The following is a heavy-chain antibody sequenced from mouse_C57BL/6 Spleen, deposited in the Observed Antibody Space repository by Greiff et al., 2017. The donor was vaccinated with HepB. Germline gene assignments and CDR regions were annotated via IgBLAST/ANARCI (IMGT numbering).Heavy chain of an antibody. D-gene: IGHD1-1*01. J-gene: IGHJ1*03. V-gene: IGHV1-69*01. Sequence: VQLQQPGAELVMPGASVKLSCKASGYTFTSYWMHWVKQRPGQGLEWIGEIDPSDSYTNYNQKFKGKSTLTVDKSSSTAYMQLSSLTSEDSAVYYCARSFITTVVPYFDVWGTGTTVTVSS. CDR1: GYTFTSYW. CDR3: ARSFITTVVPYFDV. CDR2: IDPSDSYT.